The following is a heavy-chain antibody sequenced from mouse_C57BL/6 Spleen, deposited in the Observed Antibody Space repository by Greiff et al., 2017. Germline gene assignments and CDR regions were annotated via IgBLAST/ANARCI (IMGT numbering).Heavy chain of an antibody. CDR3: ARVTYGNYAMDY. J-gene: IGHJ4*01. CDR1: GYTFTSYW. D-gene: IGHD2-1*01. Sequence: QVQLQQPGAELVKPGASVKLSCKASGYTFTSYWMHWVKQRPGQGLEWIGMIHPNSGSTNYNEKFKSKATLTVDKSSSTAYMQLSSLTSEDSAVYYCARVTYGNYAMDYWGQGTSVTVSS. CDR2: IHPNSGST. V-gene: IGHV1-64*01.